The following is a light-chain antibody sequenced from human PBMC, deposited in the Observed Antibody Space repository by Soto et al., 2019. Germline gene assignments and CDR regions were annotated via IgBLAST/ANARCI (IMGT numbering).Light chain of an antibody. CDR3: QQRYNWPVT. Sequence: EIVLTQSPATLSLSPGERATLSCRASQSITNYLGWYQQKPGQAPRLLIYATSNRATGIPARFSGSGSGTDFTLTISSLKPEDFSVYYCQQRYNWPVTFGQGTRLEIK. V-gene: IGKV3-11*01. J-gene: IGKJ5*01. CDR2: ATS. CDR1: QSITNY.